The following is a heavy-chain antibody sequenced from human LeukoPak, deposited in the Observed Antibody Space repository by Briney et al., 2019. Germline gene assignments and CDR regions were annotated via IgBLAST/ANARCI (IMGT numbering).Heavy chain of an antibody. CDR3: ARGRVEVRGDWFDP. Sequence: GASVKVSCKASGGTFSSCAISWVRQAPGQGLEWMGGIIPIFGTANYAQKFQGRVTITADESTSTAYMELSSLRSEDTAVYYCARGRVEVRGDWFDPWGQGTLVTVSS. CDR1: GGTFSSCA. J-gene: IGHJ5*02. CDR2: IIPIFGTA. V-gene: IGHV1-69*13. D-gene: IGHD3-10*01.